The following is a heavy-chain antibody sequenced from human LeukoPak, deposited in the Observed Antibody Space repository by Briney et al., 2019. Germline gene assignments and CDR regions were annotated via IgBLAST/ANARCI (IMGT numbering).Heavy chain of an antibody. J-gene: IGHJ4*02. Sequence: GGSLRLSCAASGFTFSIAWMNWVRQAPGKGLEWVGRIKRKTDGGTTDYAAPVKGRFTISRDDSKNTLYLQMNSLKTEDTGVYYCTTAWSVTTGTCYWGQGTLVTVSS. CDR3: TTAWSVTTGTCY. V-gene: IGHV3-15*01. CDR1: GFTFSIAW. D-gene: IGHD4-17*01. CDR2: IKRKTDGGTT.